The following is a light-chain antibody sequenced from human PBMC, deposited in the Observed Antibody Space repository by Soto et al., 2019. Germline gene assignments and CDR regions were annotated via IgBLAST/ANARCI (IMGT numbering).Light chain of an antibody. CDR2: EVT. J-gene: IGLJ1*01. CDR3: SSYTGGNPSYV. V-gene: IGLV2-8*01. Sequence: QSALTQPPSASGSPGQSVTISCTGTSSDVGGYDYVSWYQQHPGKAPKLMIYEVTIRPSGVSDRFSGSKSGNTASLTVSGLQAEDEADYYCSSYTGGNPSYVVGTGTKVTVL. CDR1: SSDVGGYDY.